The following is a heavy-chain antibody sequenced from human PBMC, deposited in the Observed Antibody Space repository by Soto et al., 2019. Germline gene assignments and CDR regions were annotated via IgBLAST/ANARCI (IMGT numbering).Heavy chain of an antibody. CDR3: ARDSGSGWNFDS. V-gene: IGHV1-2*02. J-gene: IGHJ4*02. Sequence: ASVKVSCKASGYYFTGYHMHWVRQAPGQGLEWMGWINPISGGTKYTQKFQGRVTMTRDTSINTAYMELSRLTSDDTAVFYCARDSGSGWNFDSWGQGTLVTVSS. CDR1: GYYFTGYH. D-gene: IGHD6-19*01. CDR2: INPISGGT.